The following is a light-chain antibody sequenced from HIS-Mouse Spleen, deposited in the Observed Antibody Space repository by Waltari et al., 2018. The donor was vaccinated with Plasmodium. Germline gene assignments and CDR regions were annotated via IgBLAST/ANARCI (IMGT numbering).Light chain of an antibody. CDR2: QDT. V-gene: IGLV3-1*01. J-gene: IGLJ2*01. CDR3: QAWDSSTVV. Sequence: SYELTQPPSVSVSPGQTASITCSGDKLGDKYACWYQQKPGQAPVLVIYQDTKRPSGSPERVSGSSAGNTATLTSGGTQAMDEADYYCQAWDSSTVVFGGGTKLTVL. CDR1: KLGDKY.